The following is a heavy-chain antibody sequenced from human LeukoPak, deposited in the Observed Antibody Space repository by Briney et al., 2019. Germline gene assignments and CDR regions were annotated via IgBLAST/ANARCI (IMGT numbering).Heavy chain of an antibody. J-gene: IGHJ4*02. CDR1: GYTFTGYY. D-gene: IGHD2-15*01. V-gene: IGHV1-2*06. Sequence: GASVKVSCKASGYTFTGYYMHWVRRAPGQGHEWMGRINPNSGGTNYAQKFQGRVTMTRDTSISTAYMELSRLRSDDTAVYYCASFFSCSGGSCYTDLLPKPIYFDYWGQGTLVTVSS. CDR3: ASFFSCSGGSCYTDLLPKPIYFDY. CDR2: INPNSGGT.